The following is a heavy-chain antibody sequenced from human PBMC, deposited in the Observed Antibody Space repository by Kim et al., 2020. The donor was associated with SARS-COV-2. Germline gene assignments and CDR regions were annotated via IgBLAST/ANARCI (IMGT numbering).Heavy chain of an antibody. Sequence: SLQRRVTISVDTSKNQFSRKLSAVTAAETAVYYCARGRITIFGVVTEFDYWGQGTLVTVSS. CDR3: ARGRITIFGVVTEFDY. V-gene: IGHV4-31*02. D-gene: IGHD3-3*01. J-gene: IGHJ4*02.